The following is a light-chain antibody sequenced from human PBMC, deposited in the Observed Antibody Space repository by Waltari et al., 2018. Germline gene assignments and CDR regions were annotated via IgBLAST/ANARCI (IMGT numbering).Light chain of an antibody. J-gene: IGKJ2*01. CDR1: QSASTN. CDR3: QQYNNWLYT. V-gene: IGKV3-15*01. Sequence: ERVMTQSPATLSVSPGETATLSCRASQSASTNLAWYQQKAGQAPRLLIYDASIRATGVPAGCSGSGAGTEFTLTITGLQSEDFAVYYCQQYNNWLYTFGQGTKLEIK. CDR2: DAS.